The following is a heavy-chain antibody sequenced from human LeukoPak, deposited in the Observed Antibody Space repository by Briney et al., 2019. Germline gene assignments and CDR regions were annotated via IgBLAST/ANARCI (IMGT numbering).Heavy chain of an antibody. CDR3: TRDAYGSGSYGYY. D-gene: IGHD3-10*01. CDR2: IRSKAYGRTT. Sequence: GGSLRLSCTAPGFTFGDYAMGWVRQAPGEGLGWVGFIRSKAYGRTTEYAASVKGRFTISRDDSKSIAYLQMNSLKTEDTAVYYCTRDAYGSGSYGYYWGQGTLVTVSS. J-gene: IGHJ4*02. CDR1: GFTFGDYA. V-gene: IGHV3-49*04.